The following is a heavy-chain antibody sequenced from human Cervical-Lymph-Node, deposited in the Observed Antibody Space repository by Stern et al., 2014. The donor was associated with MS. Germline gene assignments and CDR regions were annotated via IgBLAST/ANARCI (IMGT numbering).Heavy chain of an antibody. Sequence: QLVQSGAEVKKPGSSVKVSCKASGGTFSTFAISWLRQAPGQGLEWMGGIIPIFGTGNPAQKFQGRVTITADESTSTAYMELSSLRSEDTAVYYCARDREAHYFDYWGQGTLVTVSS. CDR1: GGTFSTFA. CDR2: IIPIFGTG. J-gene: IGHJ4*02. CDR3: ARDREAHYFDY. V-gene: IGHV1-69*01.